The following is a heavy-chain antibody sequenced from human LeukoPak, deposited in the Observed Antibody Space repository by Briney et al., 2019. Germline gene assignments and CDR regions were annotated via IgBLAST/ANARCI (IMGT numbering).Heavy chain of an antibody. D-gene: IGHD7-27*01. CDR2: IDKSSSNI. Sequence: GGSLRLSCAVSGFTFTSYSMNWVRQAPGKGLEWVSYIDKSSSNIYYADSVKGRFIISRDNAKNSLCLQMNSLRDEDTAVYYCARESYWGSSAKGFDYWGQGTLVIVSS. V-gene: IGHV3-48*02. J-gene: IGHJ4*02. CDR3: ARESYWGSSAKGFDY. CDR1: GFTFTSYS.